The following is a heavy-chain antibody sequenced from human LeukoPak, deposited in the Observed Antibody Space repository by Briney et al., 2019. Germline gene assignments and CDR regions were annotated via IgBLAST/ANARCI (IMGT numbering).Heavy chain of an antibody. D-gene: IGHD3-16*01. V-gene: IGHV4-59*01. CDR1: GVSISSYY. Sequence: SETLSLTCTVSGVSISSYYWSWIRQPPGKGLEFIGHIYYTGSTKYNPSLKSRVTISLDTSENQFSLKLSSVTAADTAVYYCARVRDMIPDAFDIWGQGTMVTVSS. CDR3: ARVRDMIPDAFDI. J-gene: IGHJ3*02. CDR2: IYYTGST.